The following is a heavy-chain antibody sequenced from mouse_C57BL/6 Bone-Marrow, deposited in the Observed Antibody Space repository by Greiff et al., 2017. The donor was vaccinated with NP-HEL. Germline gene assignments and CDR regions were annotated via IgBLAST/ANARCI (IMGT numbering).Heavy chain of an antibody. Sequence: EVMLVESGGDLVKPGGSLKLSCAASGFTFSSYGMSWVRQTPDKRLEWVATISSGGSYTSYPDSVKGRFPISRDNAKNTLYLQMSSLKSEDTAMYYCARPITTVVEYYFDYWGQGTTLTVSS. V-gene: IGHV5-6*02. J-gene: IGHJ2*01. CDR2: ISSGGSYT. D-gene: IGHD1-1*01. CDR3: ARPITTVVEYYFDY. CDR1: GFTFSSYG.